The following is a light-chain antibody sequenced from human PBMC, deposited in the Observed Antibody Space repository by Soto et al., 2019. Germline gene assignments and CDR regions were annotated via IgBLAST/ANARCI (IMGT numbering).Light chain of an antibody. J-gene: IGKJ4*01. CDR3: QKYNNWPLN. CDR1: QSVSSN. CDR2: GAS. Sequence: EVVMTHSPATLSVSLLDRATLSFRSSQSVSSNLAWYQQKPGQAPRLLIYGASTRATGIPARFSGSGSGTEFTLTISSLQSEDFAVYSCQKYNNWPLNFGGGTKVDIK. V-gene: IGKV3-15*01.